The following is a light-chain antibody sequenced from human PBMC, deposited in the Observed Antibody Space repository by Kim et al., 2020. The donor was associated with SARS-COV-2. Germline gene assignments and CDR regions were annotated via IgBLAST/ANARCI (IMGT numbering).Light chain of an antibody. J-gene: IGKJ1*01. CDR1: QGISSY. CDR2: AAS. V-gene: IGKV1-8*01. Sequence: SAPTGDRVTSTCRASQGISSYLAWYQQKPGKAPKLLFYAASTVQSGVPSRFSGGGSGTDFTLTISCLQSEDFATYYCQQYYTYPSFGQGTKVDIK. CDR3: QQYYTYPS.